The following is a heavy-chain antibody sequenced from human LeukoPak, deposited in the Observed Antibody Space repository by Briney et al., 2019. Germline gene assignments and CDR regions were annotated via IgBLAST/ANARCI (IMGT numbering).Heavy chain of an antibody. CDR2: IYSGGST. Sequence: GGSLRLSCAASGFTVSSNYMSWVRQAPGKGLEWVSVIYSGGSTYYADSVKGRFTISRDNSKNTLYLQMNSLRAEDTAVYYCARDDPTLAAFDIWGQGTMVTVSS. CDR1: GFTVSSNY. CDR3: ARDDPTLAAFDI. V-gene: IGHV3-53*01. J-gene: IGHJ3*02.